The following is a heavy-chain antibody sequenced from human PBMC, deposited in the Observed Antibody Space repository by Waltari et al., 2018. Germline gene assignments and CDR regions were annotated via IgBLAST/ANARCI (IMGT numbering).Heavy chain of an antibody. CDR2: ARGNNGDT. CDR1: GYTFSNYG. J-gene: IGHJ5*02. D-gene: IGHD3-22*01. CDR3: ARLYDSSAYYNTYLDP. Sequence: QVQLVQSGAEVRKPGASVKVYCKASGYTFSNYGIAWVRQSPGQGLEWMGWARGNNGDTKYARELDGRRTCTTNTSTNTAHMELRSLRCDDTAVYYCARLYDSSAYYNTYLDPWGQGALVTVSS. V-gene: IGHV1-18*01.